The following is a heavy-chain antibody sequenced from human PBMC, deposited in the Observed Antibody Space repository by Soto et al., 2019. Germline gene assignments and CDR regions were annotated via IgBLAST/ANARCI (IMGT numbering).Heavy chain of an antibody. CDR2: IYSGGST. CDR1: GFTVSSNY. CDR3: ARVVAYGFGAFDI. V-gene: IGHV3-66*01. D-gene: IGHD3-10*01. Sequence: AGGSLRLPCAASGFTVSSNYMSWVRQAPGKGLEWVSVIYSGGSTYYADSVKGRFTISRDNSKNTLYLQMNSLRAEDTAVYYCARVVAYGFGAFDIWGQGTMVTVSS. J-gene: IGHJ3*02.